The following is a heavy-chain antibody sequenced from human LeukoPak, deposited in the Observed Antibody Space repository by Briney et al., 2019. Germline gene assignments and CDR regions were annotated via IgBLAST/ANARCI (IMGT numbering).Heavy chain of an antibody. CDR1: GGSFSGYY. CDR2: INHSGST. J-gene: IGHJ4*02. V-gene: IGHV4-34*01. CDR3: ARASSRGYSYGRRFDY. D-gene: IGHD5-18*01. Sequence: PSETLSLTCAVYGGSFSGYYWSWIRQPPGKGLEWIGEINHSGSTNYNPSLKSRVTISLDTSKNQSSLKLSSVTAADTAVYYWARASSRGYSYGRRFDYWGQGTLVTVSS.